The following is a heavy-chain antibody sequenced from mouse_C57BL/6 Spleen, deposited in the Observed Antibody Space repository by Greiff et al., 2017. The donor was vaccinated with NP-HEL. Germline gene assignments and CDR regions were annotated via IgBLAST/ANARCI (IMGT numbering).Heavy chain of an antibody. CDR2: INPNNGGT. Sequence: EVQLQQSGPELVKPGASVKISCKASGYTFTDYYMNWVKQSHGKSLEWIGDINPNNGGTSYNQKFKGKATLTVDKSSSTAYMELRSLTSEDSAVYYCAREERGYWGYFDYWGQGTTLTVSS. J-gene: IGHJ2*01. CDR1: GYTFTDYY. D-gene: IGHD2-3*01. V-gene: IGHV1-26*01. CDR3: AREERGYWGYFDY.